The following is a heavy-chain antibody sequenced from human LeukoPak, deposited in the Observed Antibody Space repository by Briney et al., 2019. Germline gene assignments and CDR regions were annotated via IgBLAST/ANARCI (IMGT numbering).Heavy chain of an antibody. J-gene: IGHJ5*02. CDR2: ISSSGSTI. Sequence: GGPWGFPCEAPGFPFSNYYMSWIRRAPGKGLEWVSYISSSGSTIYYADSVKGRFTISRDNAKKSLYLQMNSLRAEDTAVYYCARGKAALQPWGQGTLVTVSS. CDR3: ARGKAALQP. CDR1: GFPFSNYY. D-gene: IGHD6-25*01. V-gene: IGHV3-11*01.